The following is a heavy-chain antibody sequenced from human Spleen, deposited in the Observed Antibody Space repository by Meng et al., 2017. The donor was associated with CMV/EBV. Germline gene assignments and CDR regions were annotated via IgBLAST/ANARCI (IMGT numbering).Heavy chain of an antibody. J-gene: IGHJ4*02. CDR1: GFNFSSYG. V-gene: IGHV3-30*02. D-gene: IGHD4-11*01. Sequence: GGSLRPSCAASGFNFSSYGMHWVRQAPGKGLEWVAFTRYDGIYKYYADSVKGRFTISRDNSKDTLYVQMNSLRAEDTAVYYCAKDLGSQTTLPGIDYWGQGTLVTVSS. CDR3: AKDLGSQTTLPGIDY. CDR2: TRYDGIYK.